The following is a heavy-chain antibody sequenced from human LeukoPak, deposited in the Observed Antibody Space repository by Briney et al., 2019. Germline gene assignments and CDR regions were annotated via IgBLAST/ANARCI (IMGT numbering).Heavy chain of an antibody. CDR2: IKNDGSEA. V-gene: IGHV3-7*03. D-gene: IGHD6-19*01. CDR1: GFNFRDHW. CDR3: VKNDGWFHLAQ. Sequence: GGSLKLSCAVSGFNFRDHWMDWVRQTPGKGLQWVGHIKNDGSEAYYLDSLKGRFSISRDNTNNALYLQMNSLRVEDTAVYYCVKNDGWFHLAQWGQGTLVTVSS. J-gene: IGHJ4*02.